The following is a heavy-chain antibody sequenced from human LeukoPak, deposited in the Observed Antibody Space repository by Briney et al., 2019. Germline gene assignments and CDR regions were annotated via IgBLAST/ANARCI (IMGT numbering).Heavy chain of an antibody. CDR1: GGLISNYY. D-gene: IGHD3-16*01. CDR2: TYLSGST. V-gene: IGHV4-59*01. CDR3: ARYEVAGGKFDY. J-gene: IGHJ4*02. Sequence: PSETLSLTCVVSGGLISNYYWSWIRQSPGKGLEWIGYTYLSGSTNYNPSLKSRLIISVDTSKNQFSLRLSSVTAADTAVYYCARYEVAGGKFDYWGQGIRVTVSS.